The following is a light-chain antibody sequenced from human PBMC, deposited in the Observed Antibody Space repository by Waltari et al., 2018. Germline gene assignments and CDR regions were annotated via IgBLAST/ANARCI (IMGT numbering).Light chain of an antibody. CDR1: TLGDKY. J-gene: IGLJ2*01. CDR2: QDT. Sequence: SYELTQPPSVSVSPGQTASITCSGDTLGDKYSCWYQQKPGQSPILVIYQDTKRPSGIPGRFSGSNSGNTATLTISGTQAMDEADYYCQAWDSSIVVFGGGTKLTVV. V-gene: IGLV3-1*01. CDR3: QAWDSSIVV.